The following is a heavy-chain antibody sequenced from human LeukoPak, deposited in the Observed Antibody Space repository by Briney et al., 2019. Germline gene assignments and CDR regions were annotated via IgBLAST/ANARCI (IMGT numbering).Heavy chain of an antibody. D-gene: IGHD4-23*01. V-gene: IGHV3-74*01. J-gene: IGHJ4*02. CDR3: ARGRPHGNDY. CDR1: GFTFSSYW. Sequence: GGCLRLSCAASGFTFSSYWMNWVRQAPGKGLVWVSRIASDGSSTTYADSVKGRFSISRDNAKNTLYLQMNSLRVEDTAVYYCARGRPHGNDYWGQGTLVTVSS. CDR2: IASDGSST.